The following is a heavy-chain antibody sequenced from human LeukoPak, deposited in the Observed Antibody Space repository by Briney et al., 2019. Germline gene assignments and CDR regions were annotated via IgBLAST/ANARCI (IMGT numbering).Heavy chain of an antibody. CDR2: ISYDGSNK. Sequence: GGSLRLSCAASGFTFSSYAMPWVRQAPGKGLEWVAVISYDGSNKYYADSVKGRFTISRDNSKNTLYLQMNSLRAEDTAVYYCARSAYCGGDCYLTDYWGQGTLVTVSS. V-gene: IGHV3-30-3*01. D-gene: IGHD2-21*02. CDR1: GFTFSSYA. J-gene: IGHJ4*02. CDR3: ARSAYCGGDCYLTDY.